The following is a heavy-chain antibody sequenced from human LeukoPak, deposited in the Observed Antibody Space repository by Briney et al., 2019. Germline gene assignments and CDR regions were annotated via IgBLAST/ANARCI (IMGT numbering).Heavy chain of an antibody. CDR2: IIPIFGIA. J-gene: IGHJ4*02. CDR1: GGTFSSYA. Sequence: SVKVSCKASGGTFSSYAISWVRQAPGQGLEWMGRIIPIFGIANYAQKFQGRVTITADKSTSTAYMELSSLRSEDTAVYYCARSEYSGSYEGDYWGQGTLVTVSS. CDR3: ARSEYSGSYEGDY. V-gene: IGHV1-69*04. D-gene: IGHD1-26*01.